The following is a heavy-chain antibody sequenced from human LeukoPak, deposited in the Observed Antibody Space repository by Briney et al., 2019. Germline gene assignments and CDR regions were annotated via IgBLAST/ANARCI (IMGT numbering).Heavy chain of an antibody. Sequence: PSETLSLTCTVSGGSISGYYWSWIRQPPGQGLEWIGYIHYSGSTDYNPSLKGRVTISLDMSKDQFSLKINSMTAADTAVYYCARLSYCSGGSCYSHYYGMDVWGQGTTVTVSS. D-gene: IGHD2-15*01. CDR2: IHYSGST. CDR1: GGSISGYY. J-gene: IGHJ6*02. V-gene: IGHV4-59*08. CDR3: ARLSYCSGGSCYSHYYGMDV.